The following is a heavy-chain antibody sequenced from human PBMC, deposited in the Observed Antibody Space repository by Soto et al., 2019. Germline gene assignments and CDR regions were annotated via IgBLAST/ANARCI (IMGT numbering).Heavy chain of an antibody. Sequence: GGSLRLSCAASGFTFSSYAMTWVRQAPGKGLEWVSGISVSGSSTYYADSVKGRLTISRDNSKNTPYLKMNSLRAEDTAVYYCAKRVEGWGTYYQGPFDYWGQGTLVTVSS. J-gene: IGHJ4*02. D-gene: IGHD3-10*01. CDR3: AKRVEGWGTYYQGPFDY. CDR2: ISVSGSST. V-gene: IGHV3-23*01. CDR1: GFTFSSYA.